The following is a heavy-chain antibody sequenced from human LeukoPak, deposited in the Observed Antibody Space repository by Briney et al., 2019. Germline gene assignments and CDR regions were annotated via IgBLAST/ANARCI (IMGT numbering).Heavy chain of an antibody. CDR2: INHSGST. CDR1: GGSFSGYY. V-gene: IGHV4-34*01. Sequence: SETLSLTCAVYGGSFSGYYWSWIRQPPGKGLEWSGEINHSGSTNYNPSLKSRVTISVDTSKNQFSLKLSSVTAADTAVYYCARAVFVVVPAAYYYYYGMDVWGQGTTVTVSS. D-gene: IGHD2-2*01. CDR3: ARAVFVVVPAAYYYYYGMDV. J-gene: IGHJ6*02.